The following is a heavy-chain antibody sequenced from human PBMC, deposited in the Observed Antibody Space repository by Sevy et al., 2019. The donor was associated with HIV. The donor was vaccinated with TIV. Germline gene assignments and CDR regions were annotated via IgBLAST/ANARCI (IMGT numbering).Heavy chain of an antibody. CDR2: INSDDTSI. D-gene: IGHD3-10*01. J-gene: IGHJ4*02. CDR3: ARVSGVAFDF. Sequence: GGSLRLSCEASGFPFSSHWMHWVRQGPGQGLVWVSGINSDDTSIPYADSVKGRFTISRDNVKNTLYLQMSSLRAEDTALYYCARVSGVAFDFRGQGTLVTVSS. CDR1: GFPFSSHW. V-gene: IGHV3-74*01.